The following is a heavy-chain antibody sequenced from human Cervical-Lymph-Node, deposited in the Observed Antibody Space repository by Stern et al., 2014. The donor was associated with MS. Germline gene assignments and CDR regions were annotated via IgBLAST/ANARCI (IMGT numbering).Heavy chain of an antibody. CDR3: VRAREGYYFDY. Sequence: QVTLKESGPALVKPTQTLTLTCTFSGFSLSTTGMCLSWIRQPPGKALEWLALLDWDGDKYYSTALKTRLTISKDTSKNQVVLTMTNMAPLDTATYFCVRAREGYYFDYWGQGIPVTGSS. D-gene: IGHD2-21*01. V-gene: IGHV2-70*01. J-gene: IGHJ4*02. CDR1: GFSLSTTGMC. CDR2: LDWDGDK.